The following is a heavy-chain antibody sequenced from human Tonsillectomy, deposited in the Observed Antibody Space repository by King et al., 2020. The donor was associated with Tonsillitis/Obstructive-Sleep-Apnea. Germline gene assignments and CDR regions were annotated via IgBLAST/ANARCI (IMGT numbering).Heavy chain of an antibody. CDR2: IKQDGSER. CDR3: AATRNTGAFDI. D-gene: IGHD1-14*01. CDR1: GFTFSNFW. Sequence: QLVESGGGLVQPGGSLRLSCAASGFTFSNFWMSWVRQAPGKGLEWVANIKQDGSERYYVDSVKGRFTISRDNAKNSLYLQVNSLRADDTAVYYCAATRNTGAFDIWGQGTMVTVSS. V-gene: IGHV3-7*03. J-gene: IGHJ3*02.